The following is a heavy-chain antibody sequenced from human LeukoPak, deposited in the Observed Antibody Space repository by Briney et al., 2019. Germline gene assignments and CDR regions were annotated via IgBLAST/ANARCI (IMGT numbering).Heavy chain of an antibody. Sequence: GGSLRLSCAASGFIFSNYAMSWVRQAPGKGLEWVSGISGSGGSTVYVDSVKGRFTISRDNSKNIMYLQMNSLRVEDTAVYYCASRSMWGQGTLVTVSS. V-gene: IGHV3-23*01. CDR2: ISGSGGST. J-gene: IGHJ4*02. CDR3: ASRSM. CDR1: GFIFSNYA. D-gene: IGHD6-6*01.